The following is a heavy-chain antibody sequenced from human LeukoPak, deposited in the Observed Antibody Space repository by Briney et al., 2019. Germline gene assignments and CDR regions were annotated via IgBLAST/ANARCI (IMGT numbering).Heavy chain of an antibody. V-gene: IGHV4-61*08. CDR3: ARAWGY. J-gene: IGHJ4*02. Sequence: PSETLSLTCAVSGGSISSGGYSWSWIRQPPGKGLEWIGYIYYSGSTNYNPSLKSRVTISVDTSKNQFSLKLSSVTAADTAVYYCARAWGYWGQGTLVTVSS. CDR1: GGSISSGGYS. D-gene: IGHD7-27*01. CDR2: IYYSGST.